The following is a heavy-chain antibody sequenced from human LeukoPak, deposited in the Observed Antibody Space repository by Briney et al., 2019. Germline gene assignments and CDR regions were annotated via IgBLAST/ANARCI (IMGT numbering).Heavy chain of an antibody. Sequence: PGGSLRLSCAASGFTFSSYSMNWVRQAPGKGLEWVSYISSSSSTIYYADSVKGRFTISRDNAKNSLYLQMNSLRAEDTAVYYCARDSRPFGVVIIDFDYWGQGTLVTVSS. CDR1: GFTFSSYS. D-gene: IGHD3-3*01. CDR3: ARDSRPFGVVIIDFDY. V-gene: IGHV3-48*01. J-gene: IGHJ4*02. CDR2: ISSSSSTI.